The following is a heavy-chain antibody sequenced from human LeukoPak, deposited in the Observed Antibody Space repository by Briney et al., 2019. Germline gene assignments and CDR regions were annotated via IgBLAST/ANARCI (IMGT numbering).Heavy chain of an antibody. D-gene: IGHD2-21*02. V-gene: IGHV5-51*01. CDR3: ARSFCGGDCYSGDYYFDY. J-gene: IGHJ4*02. Sequence: GESLKISCKGSGYSFTSYWIGWVRQMPGKGLEGMGIIYPCDSDTRYSPSFQGQVTISADKSISTAYLQWSSLKASDTAMYYCARSFCGGDCYSGDYYFDYWGQGTLVTVSS. CDR2: IYPCDSDT. CDR1: GYSFTSYW.